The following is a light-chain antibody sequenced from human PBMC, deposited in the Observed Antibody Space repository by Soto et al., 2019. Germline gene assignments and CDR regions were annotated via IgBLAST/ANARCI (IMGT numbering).Light chain of an antibody. CDR2: AAS. CDR1: QGISTS. J-gene: IGKJ4*01. Sequence: QLTQSPSSLSASVGDRVTITCRASQGISTSLAWYQQKPGKAPKLLIYAASTLQSGVPSRFSGSGSGTDFTLTISRLESEDFAVYYCQQYGTSPLTFGGGTKVDIK. CDR3: QQYGTSPLT. V-gene: IGKV1-9*01.